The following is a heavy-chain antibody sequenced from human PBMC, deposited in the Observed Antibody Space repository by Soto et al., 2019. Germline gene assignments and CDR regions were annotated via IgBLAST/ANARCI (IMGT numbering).Heavy chain of an antibody. D-gene: IGHD6-13*01. CDR3: ARCPIAAAGVYYFDY. J-gene: IGHJ4*02. CDR2: IYYSGTT. V-gene: IGHV4-59*01. Sequence: WTWIRQPPGKGLEWIGYIYYSGTTHYNPSLRSRVTISIDTSKNQFSLKLISVTAADTAVYYCARCPIAAAGVYYFDYWGQGPLVTVSS.